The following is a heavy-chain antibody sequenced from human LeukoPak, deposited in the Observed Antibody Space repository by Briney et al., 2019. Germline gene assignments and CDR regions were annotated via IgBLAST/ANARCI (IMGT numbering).Heavy chain of an antibody. Sequence: GASVKVSCKASGYIFSDYYMHWVRQAPGQGLEWLGWISAYNGNTNYAQKLQGRVTMTTDTSTSTAYMELRSLRSDDTAVYYCARRDFWSGYVFDYWGQGTLVTVSS. J-gene: IGHJ4*02. CDR2: ISAYNGNT. V-gene: IGHV1-18*04. CDR1: GYIFSDYY. D-gene: IGHD3-3*01. CDR3: ARRDFWSGYVFDY.